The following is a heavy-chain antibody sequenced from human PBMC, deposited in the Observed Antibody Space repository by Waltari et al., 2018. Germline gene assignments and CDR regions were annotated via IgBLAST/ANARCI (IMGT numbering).Heavy chain of an antibody. CDR2: IHHSGST. CDR1: GYSISSGYY. CDR3: ARSSAWELNWFDP. D-gene: IGHD1-26*01. V-gene: IGHV4-38-2*01. J-gene: IGHJ5*02. Sequence: QVQLQESGPGLVKPSETLSLTCAVSGYSISSGYYWGWLRQPPGKGLEWIGSIHHSGSTSYNPSLKSRVTISVDTSKNQFSLKLSSVTAADTAVYYCARSSAWELNWFDPWGQGTLVTVSS.